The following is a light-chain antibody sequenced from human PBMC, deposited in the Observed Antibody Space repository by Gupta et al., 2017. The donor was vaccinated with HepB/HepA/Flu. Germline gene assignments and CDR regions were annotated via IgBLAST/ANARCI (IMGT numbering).Light chain of an antibody. V-gene: IGKV4-1*01. Sequence: DIVMTQSPDSLAVSLGERATINCKSSQSVLYSSNNENYLAWYQQKPGQPPKLLIYWASTRESGVPDRCSGSGSGTDFTLTISSLQAEDVAVYYCQQNNSTPRTFGQGTKVEIK. CDR1: QSVLYSSNNENY. CDR2: WAS. J-gene: IGKJ1*01. CDR3: QQNNSTPRT.